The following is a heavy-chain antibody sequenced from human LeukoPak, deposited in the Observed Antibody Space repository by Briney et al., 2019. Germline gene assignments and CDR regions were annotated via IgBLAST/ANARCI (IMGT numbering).Heavy chain of an antibody. J-gene: IGHJ4*02. D-gene: IGHD3-9*01. CDR1: GFTFNDYG. V-gene: IGHV3-9*01. Sequence: PGGSLRLSCAASGFTFNDYGMHWVRQVPGKGLEWVSGISWNSGSIGYADSVKGRFTISRDNAKNSLYLQMNSLRAEDTALYYCAKDGTYYDILTGYYFDYWGQGTLVTVSS. CDR3: AKDGTYYDILTGYYFDY. CDR2: ISWNSGSI.